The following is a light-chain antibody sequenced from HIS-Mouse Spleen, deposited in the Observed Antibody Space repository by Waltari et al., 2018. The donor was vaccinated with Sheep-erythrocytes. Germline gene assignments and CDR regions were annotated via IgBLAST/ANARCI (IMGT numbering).Light chain of an antibody. CDR2: LGS. V-gene: IGKV2-28*01. CDR1: QSLLHSNGYNY. J-gene: IGKJ1*01. Sequence: DIVMTQSPLSLPVTPGEPASISCRSSQSLLHSNGYNYLDWYLQKPGQSPTLLIYLGSNLASGVPDRFSGSGSGTDFTLKISRVEAEDVGVYYCMQALQTPRTFGQGTKVEIK. CDR3: MQALQTPRT.